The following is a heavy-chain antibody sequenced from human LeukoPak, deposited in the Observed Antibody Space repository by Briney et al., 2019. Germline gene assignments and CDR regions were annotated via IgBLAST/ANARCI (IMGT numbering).Heavy chain of an antibody. CDR2: INHSGST. CDR3: ARLGYYGSGSYILAY. Sequence: SETLSLTCTVSGYSISSGYYWSWIRQPPGKGLEWIGEINHSGSTNYNPSLKSRVTISVDTSKNQFSLKLSSVTAADTAVYYCARLGYYGSGSYILAYWGQGTLVTVSS. V-gene: IGHV4-38-2*02. D-gene: IGHD3-10*01. J-gene: IGHJ4*02. CDR1: GYSISSGYY.